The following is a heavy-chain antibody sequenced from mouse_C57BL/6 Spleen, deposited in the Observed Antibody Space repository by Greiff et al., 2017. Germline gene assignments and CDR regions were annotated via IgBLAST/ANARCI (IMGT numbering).Heavy chain of an antibody. Sequence: QVQLQQSGAELVKPGASVKMSCKASGYTFTSYWITWVKQRPGQGLEWIGDIYPGSGSTNYNEKFKSKATLTVDTSSSTAYMQLSSLTSEDSAVYFCARKISYLGLAYGGQGTLVTVSA. D-gene: IGHD4-1*01. J-gene: IGHJ3*01. CDR1: GYTFTSYW. CDR3: ARKISYLGLAY. CDR2: IYPGSGST. V-gene: IGHV1-55*01.